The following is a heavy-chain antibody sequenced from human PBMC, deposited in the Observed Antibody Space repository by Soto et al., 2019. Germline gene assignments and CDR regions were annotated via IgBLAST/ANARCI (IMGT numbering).Heavy chain of an antibody. CDR1: GGSISSGGYY. Sequence: PSETLSLTCTVSGGSISSGGYYWYWIRQHPGKGLEWIGYIYYSGTTYYKPSLKSRVTISVDTSKNQFSLKLSSVTAADTAVYYCARVLRYYYGSGSHPDYWGQGTLVTVSS. J-gene: IGHJ4*02. CDR3: ARVLRYYYGSGSHPDY. CDR2: IYYSGTT. D-gene: IGHD3-10*01. V-gene: IGHV4-31*03.